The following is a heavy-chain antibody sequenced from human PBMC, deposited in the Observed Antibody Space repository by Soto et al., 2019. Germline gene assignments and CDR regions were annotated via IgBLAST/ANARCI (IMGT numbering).Heavy chain of an antibody. V-gene: IGHV4-39*01. CDR2: IYYSGST. CDR1: GGSISSSSYY. Sequence: QLQLQESGPGLVKPSETLSLTCTVSGGSISSSSYYWGWIRQPPGKGLEWIGSIYYSGSTYYNPSLKSRVAISVDTSKNQFSLKLSSVTAADTAVYYCARQLNWNYAYWGQGTLVTVSS. D-gene: IGHD1-7*01. CDR3: ARQLNWNYAY. J-gene: IGHJ4*02.